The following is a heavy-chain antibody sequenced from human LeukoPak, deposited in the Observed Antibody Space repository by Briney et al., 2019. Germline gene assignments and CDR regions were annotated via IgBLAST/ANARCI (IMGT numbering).Heavy chain of an antibody. CDR3: ARELPPVLTYYFDY. CDR1: GFTFSSFG. D-gene: IGHD2-8*02. V-gene: IGHV3-33*01. J-gene: IGHJ4*02. CDR2: LWYDLTKE. Sequence: GGSLRLSCAASGFTFSSFGLHWVRQAPGKGLEWVAVLWYDLTKEFYADSVKGGFTVSRDNSKNTLYLQMNSLRAEDTAVYYCARELPPVLTYYFDYWGQGTLVTVSS.